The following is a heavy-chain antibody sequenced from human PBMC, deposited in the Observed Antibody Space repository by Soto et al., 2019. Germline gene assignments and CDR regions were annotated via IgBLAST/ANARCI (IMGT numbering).Heavy chain of an antibody. D-gene: IGHD3-9*01. V-gene: IGHV1-24*01. Sequence: QVQLVQSGAEVKKPGASVKVSCKVSGYTLTELSMHWVRQAPGKGLEWMGGFDPEDGETIYAQKFQGRVAMTDDTYTDTAYMALSRLRSEDTAVYYCATRLRYFDWLLYHHYYFDYWGQGPLVTVSS. J-gene: IGHJ4*02. CDR3: ATRLRYFDWLLYHHYYFDY. CDR2: FDPEDGET. CDR1: GYTLTELS.